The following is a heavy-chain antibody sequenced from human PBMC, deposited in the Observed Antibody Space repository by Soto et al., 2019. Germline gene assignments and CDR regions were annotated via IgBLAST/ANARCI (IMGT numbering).Heavy chain of an antibody. D-gene: IGHD6-6*01. V-gene: IGHV3-23*01. Sequence: GGSLRLSCVASGFTFSSYAMSWVRQAPGKGLEWVSAISGSGGSTYYADSVKGRFTISRDNSKNTLYLQMNSLRAEDTAVYYCANKAFESGYSSSGRAGGMDVWGQGTTVTVSS. CDR2: ISGSGGST. CDR1: GFTFSSYA. J-gene: IGHJ6*02. CDR3: ANKAFESGYSSSGRAGGMDV.